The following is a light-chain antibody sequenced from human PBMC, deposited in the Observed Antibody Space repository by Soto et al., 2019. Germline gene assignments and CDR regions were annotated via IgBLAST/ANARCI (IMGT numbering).Light chain of an antibody. CDR3: QDYHGSPPT. CDR1: QSVSSDW. J-gene: IGKJ1*01. Sequence: TVLTQSPGTLSLSPGERAALSCRASQSVSSDWLAGYQQKPGQPPRLLIYGASNRATGFPDRFSGSGSGTDITLTISRLEPEDFAFYFCQDYHGSPPTFGQGTMVVIK. V-gene: IGKV3-20*01. CDR2: GAS.